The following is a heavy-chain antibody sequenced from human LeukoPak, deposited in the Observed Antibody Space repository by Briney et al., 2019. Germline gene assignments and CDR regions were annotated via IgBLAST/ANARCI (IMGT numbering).Heavy chain of an antibody. CDR1: GFTFSSYW. Sequence: GGSLRLSCTASGFTFSSYWMHWVRQAPGQGLVWVSRINSDGNSKTYADSVRGRFTISRDNAKNTLYLQMNSLRAEDTAVYYCARDPSPYCGDDCYLNWGQGTLVTVSS. J-gene: IGHJ4*02. V-gene: IGHV3-74*01. D-gene: IGHD2-21*02. CDR3: ARDPSPYCGDDCYLN. CDR2: INSDGNSK.